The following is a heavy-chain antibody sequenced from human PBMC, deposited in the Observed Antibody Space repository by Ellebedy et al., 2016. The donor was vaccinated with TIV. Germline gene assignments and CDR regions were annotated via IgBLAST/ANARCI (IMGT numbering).Heavy chain of an antibody. CDR1: GFTYRNSW. Sequence: GESLKISXAASGFTYRNSWMSWVRHTPGRGLEWVSRISDDGSNTHYADSVRGRFTISRGNAKNTLFLQMRSLRADDTAVYFCAREPYYPYYFDYWGQGTLVSVSS. J-gene: IGHJ4*01. CDR2: ISDDGSNT. D-gene: IGHD3-22*01. V-gene: IGHV3-74*01. CDR3: AREPYYPYYFDY.